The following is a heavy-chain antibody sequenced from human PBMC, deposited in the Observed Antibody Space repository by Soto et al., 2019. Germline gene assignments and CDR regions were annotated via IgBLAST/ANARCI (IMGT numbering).Heavy chain of an antibody. CDR3: ARGDRQWLEYFQH. J-gene: IGHJ1*01. D-gene: IGHD6-19*01. CDR2: IYYSGST. Sequence: SETLSLTCTVSGGSISSGGYYWSWIRQHPGKGLEWIGYIYYSGSTYYNPSLKSRVTISVDTSKNQFSLKLSSVTAADTAVYYCARGDRQWLEYFQHWGQGTLVTVSS. V-gene: IGHV4-31*03. CDR1: GGSISSGGYY.